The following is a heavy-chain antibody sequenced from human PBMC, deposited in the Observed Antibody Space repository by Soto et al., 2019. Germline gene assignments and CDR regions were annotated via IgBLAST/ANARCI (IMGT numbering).Heavy chain of an antibody. CDR3: ARDKNYYDSSGYYLDY. Sequence: SVKVSCKTSGGTFNSYTISWVRQAPGQGLEWMGGIIPIFGTANYAQKFQGRVTITADESTSTAYVELSSLRSEDTAVYYCARDKNYYDSSGYYLDYWGQGTLVTVSS. CDR1: GGTFNSYT. V-gene: IGHV1-69*13. D-gene: IGHD3-22*01. J-gene: IGHJ4*02. CDR2: IIPIFGTA.